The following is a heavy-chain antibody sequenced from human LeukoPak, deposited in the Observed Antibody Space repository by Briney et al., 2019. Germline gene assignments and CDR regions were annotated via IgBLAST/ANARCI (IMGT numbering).Heavy chain of an antibody. Sequence: QAGGSLRLSCAASGFTFSSYSMSWVRQAPGKGLEWVSAISGSGGSTYYADSVKGRFTISRDNSKNTLYLQMNSLRAEDTAVYYCAKDSGSGSGDTDYWGQGTLVTVSS. CDR1: GFTFSSYS. D-gene: IGHD1-26*01. V-gene: IGHV3-23*01. CDR3: AKDSGSGSGDTDY. CDR2: ISGSGGST. J-gene: IGHJ4*02.